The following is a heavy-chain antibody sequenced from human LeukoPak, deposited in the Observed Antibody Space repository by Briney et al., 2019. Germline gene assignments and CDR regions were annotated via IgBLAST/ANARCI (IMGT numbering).Heavy chain of an antibody. Sequence: ASVKVSCKASGYTFTGYYMHWVRQAPGQGLEWMGWIKPNSGGTNFAQKFQGRVTMTRDTSISTAYMELSRLRSDDTAVYYCAGRYDSSGYPLHWGQGTLVTVSS. J-gene: IGHJ4*02. CDR1: GYTFTGYY. CDR2: IKPNSGGT. D-gene: IGHD3-22*01. V-gene: IGHV1-2*02. CDR3: AGRYDSSGYPLH.